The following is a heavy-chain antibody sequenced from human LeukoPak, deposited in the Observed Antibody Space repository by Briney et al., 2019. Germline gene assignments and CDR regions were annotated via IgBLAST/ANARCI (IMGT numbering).Heavy chain of an antibody. CDR2: IHYSGST. CDR3: ARQVYDYVWGTQNHHAFDI. V-gene: IGHV4-39*01. J-gene: IGHJ3*02. D-gene: IGHD3-16*01. CDR1: GWFNRSRCLL. Sequence: PSEALSLNCHGPGWFNRSRCLLWGWDRQPPREGLEWVGGIHYSGSTYYNPSLKSRVTISVDTSKNQFSLKLSSVTAADTAVYYCARQVYDYVWGTQNHHAFDIWGQGTMVTVSS.